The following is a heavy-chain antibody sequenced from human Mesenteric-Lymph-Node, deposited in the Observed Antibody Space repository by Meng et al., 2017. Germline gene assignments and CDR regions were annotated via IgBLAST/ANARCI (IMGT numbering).Heavy chain of an antibody. V-gene: IGHV1-69*10. CDR2: IIPILGIA. J-gene: IGHJ4*02. CDR1: GYTFASYG. CDR3: ARERPGGMATTPYFDY. Sequence: HVHLVQYGAEVKKPGASVRVSWEASGYTFASYGISWLRQAPGQGLEWMGGIIPILGIANYAQKFQGRVTITADKSTSTAYMELSSLRSEDTAVYYCARERPGGMATTPYFDYWGQGTLVTVSS. D-gene: IGHD5-24*01.